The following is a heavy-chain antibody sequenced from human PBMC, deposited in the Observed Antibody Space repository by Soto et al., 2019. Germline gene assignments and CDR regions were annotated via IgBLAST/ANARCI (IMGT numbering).Heavy chain of an antibody. D-gene: IGHD2-2*01. J-gene: IGHJ6*02. V-gene: IGHV3-23*01. CDR1: GFTFSTHA. CDR2: FSGSGGNV. Sequence: EVQLLESGGGLVQPGGSLRLSCVASGFTFSTHAMSWVRQAPGKGLEWVSTFSGSGGNVYYAESVKGRLTISRDDSKNTLYLQMNSLRVEDTAVYYCAKDPPWTVGPLAMDVWGQGTTVTVSS. CDR3: AKDPPWTVGPLAMDV.